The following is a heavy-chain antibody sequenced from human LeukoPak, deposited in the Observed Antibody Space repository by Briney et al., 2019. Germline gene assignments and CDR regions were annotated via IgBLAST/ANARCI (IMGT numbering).Heavy chain of an antibody. V-gene: IGHV4-4*07. Sequence: SETLSLTCTVSGGSISSYYWSWIRQPAGKGLEWIGRIYTSGSTNYNPSLKSRVTISVDTSKNQFSLKLSSVTAADTAVYYCARGPPSTLVAYFDYWGQGTLVTVSS. CDR1: GGSISSYY. J-gene: IGHJ4*02. CDR2: IYTSGST. D-gene: IGHD2-2*01. CDR3: ARGPPSTLVAYFDY.